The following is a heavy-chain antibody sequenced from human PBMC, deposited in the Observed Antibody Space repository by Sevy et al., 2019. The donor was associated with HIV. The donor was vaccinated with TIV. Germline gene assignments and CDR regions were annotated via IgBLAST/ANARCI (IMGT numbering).Heavy chain of an antibody. V-gene: IGHV3-9*01. D-gene: IGHD3-9*01. Sequence: GGSLRLSCAASGFIFDDYAMHWVRQAPGKGLEWVSGISWDTVNIGYADSVKGRFTISRGNVKNSLYLQMNSLRAEDTALYYCTKDKRRYDILTRGGYFDYWGQGTLVTVSS. CDR2: ISWDTVNI. CDR3: TKDKRRYDILTRGGYFDY. J-gene: IGHJ4*02. CDR1: GFIFDDYA.